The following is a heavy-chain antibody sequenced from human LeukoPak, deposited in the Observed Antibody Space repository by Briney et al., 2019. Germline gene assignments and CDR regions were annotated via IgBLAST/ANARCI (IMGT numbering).Heavy chain of an antibody. CDR2: INSDGSWT. D-gene: IGHD2/OR15-2a*01. J-gene: IGHJ4*02. CDR3: VSFYETY. Sequence: PGGSLRLSCVASGNYWMHWVRQAPGKGLVWVSHINSDGSWTSYADSVKGRFTISKDNAKNTVYLQMNSLRAEDTAVCYCVSFYETYWGRGTLVTVSS. V-gene: IGHV3-74*01. CDR1: GNYW.